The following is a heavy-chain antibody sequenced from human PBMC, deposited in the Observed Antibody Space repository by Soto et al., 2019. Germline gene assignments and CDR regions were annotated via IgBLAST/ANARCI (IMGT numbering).Heavy chain of an antibody. CDR1: GFTFSSYA. CDR2: ISGSGGST. CDR3: AKAKNYDFWSGSMGY. V-gene: IGHV3-23*01. J-gene: IGHJ4*02. D-gene: IGHD3-3*01. Sequence: PGGSLRLSCAASGFTFSSYAMSWVRQAPGKGLEWVSAISGSGGSTYYADSVKGRSTISRDNSKNTLYLQMNSLRAEDTAVYYCAKAKNYDFWSGSMGYWGQGTLVTVSS.